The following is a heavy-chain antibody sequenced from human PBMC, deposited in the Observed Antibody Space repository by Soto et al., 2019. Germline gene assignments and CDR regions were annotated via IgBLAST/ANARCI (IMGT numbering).Heavy chain of an antibody. Sequence: PSQTLSLTCAISGDSVSSNSAAWNWIRQSPSRGLEWLGRTYYRSKWYNDYAVSVKSRITINPDTSKNQFSLQLNSVTPEDTAVYYCARVPYYYDSSGYTAGYLGYGMDVWGQGTTVTVSS. CDR2: TYYRSKWYN. V-gene: IGHV6-1*01. CDR1: GDSVSSNSAA. CDR3: ARVPYYYDSSGYTAGYLGYGMDV. D-gene: IGHD3-22*01. J-gene: IGHJ6*02.